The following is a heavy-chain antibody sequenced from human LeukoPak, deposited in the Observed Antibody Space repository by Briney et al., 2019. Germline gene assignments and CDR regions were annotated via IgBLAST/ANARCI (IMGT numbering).Heavy chain of an antibody. CDR2: IWYDGSNK. J-gene: IGHJ4*02. CDR3: ARARNVDIVATIYY. Sequence: GRSLRLSCAASGFTFSSYGMHWVRQAPGKGLEWVAVIWYDGSNKYYADSVKGRFTISRDNSKNTLYLQMNSLRAEDTAVYYCARARNVDIVATIYYWGQGTLVTVSS. CDR1: GFTFSSYG. V-gene: IGHV3-33*01. D-gene: IGHD5-12*01.